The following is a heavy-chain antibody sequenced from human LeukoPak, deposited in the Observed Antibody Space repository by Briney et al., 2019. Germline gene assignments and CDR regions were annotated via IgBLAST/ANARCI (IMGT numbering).Heavy chain of an antibody. CDR3: VRSRGYFDC. J-gene: IGHJ4*02. CDR1: GFTFSNYW. CDR2: IKQDGSVE. Sequence: GGSPRLSCAASGFTFSNYWMGWVRQGPGKGLVWVANIKQDGSVEDYVDSVKGRFTISRDNAKNSLYQQMNSLRAEDTAVYYCVRSRGYFDCWGQGTLVTVSS. V-gene: IGHV3-7*02.